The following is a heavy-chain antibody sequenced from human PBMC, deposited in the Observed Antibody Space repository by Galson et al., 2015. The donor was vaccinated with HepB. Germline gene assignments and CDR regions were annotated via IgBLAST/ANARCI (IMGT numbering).Heavy chain of an antibody. CDR2: IHGSSRYI. D-gene: IGHD1-26*01. CDR3: VRDSVWGEDPPNFDN. CDR1: GFTFSSYT. J-gene: IGHJ4*02. V-gene: IGHV3-21*01. Sequence: SMRLSCAASGFTFSSYTMSWVRQAPGRGLEWVSSIHGSSRYIYYPDSLRGRFTISRDNANNSLFLQLNRLEAEDTAVYFCVRDSVWGEDPPNFDNWGQGTLVAVSS.